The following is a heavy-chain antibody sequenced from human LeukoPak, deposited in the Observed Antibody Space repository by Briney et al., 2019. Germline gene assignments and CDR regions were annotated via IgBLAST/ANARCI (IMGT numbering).Heavy chain of an antibody. CDR1: GYTFTTHY. V-gene: IGHV1-46*01. Sequence: ALVKVSCKASGYTFTTHYMHWVRQAPGQGLEWMGLINPSGTTTNYAQKFRGRVTMTRDLSTSTDYMELRSLRSDDTAVYYCARLVGGYSYGLDDFYYYYVDVWGKGTTVTISS. CDR2: INPSGTTT. D-gene: IGHD5-18*01. CDR3: ARLVGGYSYGLDDFYYYYVDV. J-gene: IGHJ6*03.